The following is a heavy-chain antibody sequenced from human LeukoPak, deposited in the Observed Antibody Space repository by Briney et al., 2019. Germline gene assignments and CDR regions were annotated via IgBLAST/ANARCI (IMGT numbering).Heavy chain of an antibody. CDR3: AKAWSSAVAGNYFDY. V-gene: IGHV3-21*01. Sequence: GGSLRLSCAASGFTFSSYSMNWVRQAPGKGLEWVSSISSGVSSISSGRTYIYYADSVKGRFTISRDNAKNSLYLQMNSLRAEDTAVYYCAKAWSSAVAGNYFDYWGQGTLVTVSS. J-gene: IGHJ4*02. D-gene: IGHD6-19*01. CDR2: ISSGVSSISSGRTYI. CDR1: GFTFSSYS.